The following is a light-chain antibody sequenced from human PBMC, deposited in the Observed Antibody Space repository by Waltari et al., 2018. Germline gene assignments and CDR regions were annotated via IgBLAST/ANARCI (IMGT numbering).Light chain of an antibody. J-gene: IGLJ2*01. Sequence: SSELTQDPAVSVALGQKVRITCQGDSLRSYYAHWYQQKPGQAPVLVIYGKNNRPSGIPDRFSGSSSGNTASLTITGAQAEDEADYYCNSRDSSGNHVVFGGGTKLTVL. CDR3: NSRDSSGNHVV. CDR1: SLRSYY. CDR2: GKN. V-gene: IGLV3-19*01.